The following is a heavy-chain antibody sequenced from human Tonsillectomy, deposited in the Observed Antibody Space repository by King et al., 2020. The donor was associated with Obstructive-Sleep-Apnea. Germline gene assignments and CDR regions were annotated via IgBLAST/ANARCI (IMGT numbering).Heavy chain of an antibody. J-gene: IGHJ3*02. V-gene: IGHV3-48*04. CDR1: RFTLSNYG. D-gene: IGHD5-12*01. CDR2: ISSSGSII. Sequence: VQLVESGGGLVQPGGSLRLSCAASRFTLSNYGMNWVRQAPGKGLEWLSYISSSGSIIYYTDSVKGRLTVSRDNAKNSLYLQMNSLRVEDTAIYYCARXNSAXDSHDAFDIWGQGTXVTVSS. CDR3: ARXNSAXDSHDAFDI.